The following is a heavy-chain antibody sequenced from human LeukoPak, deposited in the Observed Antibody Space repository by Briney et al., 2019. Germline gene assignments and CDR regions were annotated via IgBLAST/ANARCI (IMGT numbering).Heavy chain of an antibody. D-gene: IGHD1-1*01. J-gene: IGHJ5*02. CDR3: ARSTGAMTASRVWFDP. CDR2: IYFSGGT. CDR1: GGSITTYY. Sequence: SETLSLTCTVSGGSITTYYWSWIRQPPGKGLEWIGYIYFSGGTNYNPSLKSRVTISVDTSKNQFSLKLTSVTAADTAVYYCARSTGAMTASRVWFDPWGQGTLVTVSS. V-gene: IGHV4-59*01.